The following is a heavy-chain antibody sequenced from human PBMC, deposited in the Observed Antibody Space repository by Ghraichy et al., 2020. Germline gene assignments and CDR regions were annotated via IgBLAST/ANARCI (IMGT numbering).Heavy chain of an antibody. D-gene: IGHD1-26*01. CDR2: ISTSSSYI. CDR3: ARDGGELPQYYYHYAMDV. V-gene: IGHV3-21*01. CDR1: GFTLSHYG. J-gene: IGHJ6*02. Sequence: GGSLRLSCAASGFTLSHYGMNWVRQAPGKGLEWVSSISTSSSYIDYADSVKGRFIISRDNAKNSLYLQMNSLRADDTGVYYCARDGGELPQYYYHYAMDVWGQGTTVTVSS.